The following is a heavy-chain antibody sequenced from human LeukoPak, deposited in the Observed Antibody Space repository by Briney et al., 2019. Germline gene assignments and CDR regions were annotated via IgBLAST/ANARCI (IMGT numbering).Heavy chain of an antibody. Sequence: PGGSLRLSCAASGFTFSSYGMHWVRQAPGKGLEWVANIKQDGSEKYYVDSVKGRFAISRDNGKTSVYLQMNSLRVDDTAVYYCARERSGSNSWPQIRSYYYMDVWGKGTTVTISS. V-gene: IGHV3-7*01. CDR2: IKQDGSEK. J-gene: IGHJ6*03. D-gene: IGHD6-13*01. CDR1: GFTFSSYG. CDR3: ARERSGSNSWPQIRSYYYMDV.